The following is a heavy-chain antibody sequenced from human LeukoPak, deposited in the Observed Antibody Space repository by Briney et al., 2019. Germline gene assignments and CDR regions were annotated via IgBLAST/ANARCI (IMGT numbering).Heavy chain of an antibody. D-gene: IGHD2-15*01. J-gene: IGHJ4*02. CDR1: GYTFTGYY. V-gene: IGHV1-2*02. Sequence: ASVKVSCKASGYTFTGYYMHWVRQAPGQGLEWMVWINPNSGGTNYAQKFQGRVTMTRDTSISTAYMELSRLRSDDTAVYYCARVGIQYCSGGSCYRTAFDYWGQGTLVTVSS. CDR3: ARVGIQYCSGGSCYRTAFDY. CDR2: INPNSGGT.